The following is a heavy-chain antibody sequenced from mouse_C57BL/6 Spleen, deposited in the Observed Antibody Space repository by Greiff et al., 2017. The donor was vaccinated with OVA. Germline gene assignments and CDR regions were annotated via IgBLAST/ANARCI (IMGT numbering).Heavy chain of an antibody. V-gene: IGHV1-82*01. Sequence: LVESGPELVKPGASVKISCKASGYAFSSSWMNWVKQRPGKGLEWIGRIYPGDGDTNYNGKFKGKATLTADKSSSTAYMQLSSLTSEDSAVYFCANYYGSSLWYFDVWGTGTTVTVSS. CDR2: IYPGDGDT. J-gene: IGHJ1*03. CDR3: ANYYGSSLWYFDV. D-gene: IGHD1-1*01. CDR1: GYAFSSSW.